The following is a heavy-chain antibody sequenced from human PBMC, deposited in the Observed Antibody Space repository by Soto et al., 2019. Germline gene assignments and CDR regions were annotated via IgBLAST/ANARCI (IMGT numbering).Heavy chain of an antibody. V-gene: IGHV3-21*01. D-gene: IGHD5-18*01. CDR3: ARHVDTAMRAPFWFDP. J-gene: IGHJ5*02. CDR2: ISSSSSYI. Sequence: PGGSLRLSCAASGFTFSSYSMNWVRQAPRKGLEWVSSISSSSSYIYYADSVKGRFTISRDNAKNSLYLQMNSLRAEDTAVYYCARHVDTAMRAPFWFDPWGQGTLVTVSS. CDR1: GFTFSSYS.